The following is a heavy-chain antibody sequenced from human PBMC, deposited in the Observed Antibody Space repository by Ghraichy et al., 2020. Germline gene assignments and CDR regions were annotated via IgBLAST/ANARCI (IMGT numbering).Heavy chain of an antibody. CDR3: ARGYQYYYGSGRAFDY. D-gene: IGHD3-10*01. CDR1: GGSISSYY. J-gene: IGHJ4*02. CDR2: IYYSGST. Sequence: SETLSLPCTVSGGSISSYYWSWIRQPPGKGLEWIGYIYYSGSTNYNPSLKSRVTISVDTSKNQFSLKLSSVTAADTAVYYCARGYQYYYGSGRAFDYWGQGTLVTVSS. V-gene: IGHV4-59*01.